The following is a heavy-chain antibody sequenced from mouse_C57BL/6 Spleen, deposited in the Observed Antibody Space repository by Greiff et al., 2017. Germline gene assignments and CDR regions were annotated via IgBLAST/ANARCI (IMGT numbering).Heavy chain of an antibody. V-gene: IGHV1-52*01. J-gene: IGHJ1*03. CDR2: IDPSDSET. CDR3: ARSYYGSSWNFDV. Sequence: QVQLKESGAELVRPGSSVKLSCKASGYTFTSYWMHWVKQRPIQGLEWIGNIDPSDSETHYNQKFKDKATLTVDKSSSTAYMQLSSLTSEDSAVYYCARSYYGSSWNFDVWGTGTTVTVSS. D-gene: IGHD1-1*01. CDR1: GYTFTSYW.